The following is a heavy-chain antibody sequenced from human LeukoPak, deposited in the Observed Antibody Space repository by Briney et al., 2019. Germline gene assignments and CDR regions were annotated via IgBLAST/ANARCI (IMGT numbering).Heavy chain of an antibody. CDR1: GYTFTDYF. CDR2: INPNIGGT. Sequence: PGSSVKVSCKASGYTFTDYFSHWVRQAPGQGLEWMGWINPNIGGTNYAQSFQGRVTTTRDTSISTAYMELSRLGSDDTAVYYCATSRSVVVGATVAWGQGTLVTVSS. D-gene: IGHD1-26*01. V-gene: IGHV1-2*02. CDR3: ATSRSVVVGATVA. J-gene: IGHJ5*02.